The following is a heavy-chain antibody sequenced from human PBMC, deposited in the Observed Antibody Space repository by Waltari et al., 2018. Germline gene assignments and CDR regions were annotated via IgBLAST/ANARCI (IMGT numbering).Heavy chain of an antibody. CDR2: IYYSWST. CDR1: GFTFSSYA. Sequence: VQLLESGGGLVQPGGSLRLSCAASGFTFSSYAMSWVRQAPGKGLEWIGYIYYSWSTNYNPSLKSRVTISVDTSKNQFSLKLSSVTAADTAVYYCARAEWLGAFDIWGQGTMVTVSS. J-gene: IGHJ3*02. V-gene: IGHV4-59*01. D-gene: IGHD3-3*01. CDR3: ARAEWLGAFDI.